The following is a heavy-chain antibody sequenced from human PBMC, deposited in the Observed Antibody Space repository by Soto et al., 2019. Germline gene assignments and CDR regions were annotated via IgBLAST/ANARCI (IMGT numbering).Heavy chain of an antibody. CDR1: GGSISSSSYY. J-gene: IGHJ5*02. CDR2: IYDSGST. Sequence: QLQLQESGPGLVKPSETLSLTCTVSGGSISSSSYYWGWIRQPPGKGLEWIGSIYDSGSTYYNPSLKSRVTISVDTSKNQFSLKLSSVTAADTAVYYCARHASSWEENSWFDPWGQGTLVTVSS. CDR3: ARHASSWEENSWFDP. D-gene: IGHD1-26*01. V-gene: IGHV4-39*01.